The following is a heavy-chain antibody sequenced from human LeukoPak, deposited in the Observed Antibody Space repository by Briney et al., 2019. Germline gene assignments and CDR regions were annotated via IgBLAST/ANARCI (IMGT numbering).Heavy chain of an antibody. Sequence: SETLSLTCAVSGYSISSGYYWGWLRQPPGKGLEWIGSIYHSGSTYYNPSLKSRVTISVDTSKNQFSLKLSSVTAADTAVYYCARVDYEAYNWCDPWGRGTLVTVSS. CDR1: GYSISSGYY. CDR3: ARVDYEAYNWCDP. J-gene: IGHJ5*02. CDR2: IYHSGST. D-gene: IGHD4-17*01. V-gene: IGHV4-38-2*01.